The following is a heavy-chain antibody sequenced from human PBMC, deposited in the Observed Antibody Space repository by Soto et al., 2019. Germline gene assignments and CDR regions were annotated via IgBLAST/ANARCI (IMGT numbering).Heavy chain of an antibody. D-gene: IGHD2-2*01. CDR3: AKDSDQLLFDYYYYGMDV. V-gene: IGHV3-30*18. Sequence: QVQLVESGGGVVQPGGSLRLSCEASGFTFSKFCIHWVRPAPGKGLEWVAVVSYDGSFKYYADSVKGRFTISRDNSKNTLYLQMNSLRPEDTALYYCAKDSDQLLFDYYYYGMDVWGQGTTVTVSS. CDR1: GFTFSKFC. J-gene: IGHJ6*02. CDR2: VSYDGSFK.